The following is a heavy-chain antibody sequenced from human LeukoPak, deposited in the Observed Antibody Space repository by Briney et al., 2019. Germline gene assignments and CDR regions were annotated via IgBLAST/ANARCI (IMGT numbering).Heavy chain of an antibody. V-gene: IGHV1-24*01. D-gene: IGHD3-22*01. CDR1: GYTLTELS. Sequence: ASVKVSCKVSGYTLTELSMHWVRQAPGKGLEWMGGFDPEDGETIYAQKFQGRVTMTEDTSTDTAYMELSSLRSEDTAVYYCATEFYDSSGYSFDYWGQGTLVIVSS. CDR3: ATEFYDSSGYSFDY. J-gene: IGHJ4*02. CDR2: FDPEDGET.